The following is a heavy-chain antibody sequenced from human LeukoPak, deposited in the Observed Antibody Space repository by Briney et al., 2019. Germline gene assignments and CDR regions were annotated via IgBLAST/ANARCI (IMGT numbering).Heavy chain of an antibody. V-gene: IGHV4-59*11. J-gene: IGHJ6*04. D-gene: IGHD3-10*01. CDR1: GGSISSHY. Sequence: SETLSLTCTVSGGSISSHYWSWIRQPPRKGLEWIGYIYYSGSTNYNPSLKSRVTISVDTSKNQFSLKLSSVTAADTAVYYCARDLGNVWGKGTTVTVSS. CDR2: IYYSGST. CDR3: ARDLGNV.